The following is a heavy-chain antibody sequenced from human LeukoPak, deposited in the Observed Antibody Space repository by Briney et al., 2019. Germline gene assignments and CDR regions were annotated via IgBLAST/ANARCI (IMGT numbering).Heavy chain of an antibody. Sequence: EASETLSLTCAAYGGSFSGYYWSWTRQPPGKGLEWIGEINHSGSTNYNPSLKSRVTISVDTSKNQFSLKLSSVTAADTAVYYCATLRWDAFDIWGQGTMVTVSS. V-gene: IGHV4-34*01. CDR3: ATLRWDAFDI. CDR2: INHSGST. D-gene: IGHD4-23*01. CDR1: GGSFSGYY. J-gene: IGHJ3*02.